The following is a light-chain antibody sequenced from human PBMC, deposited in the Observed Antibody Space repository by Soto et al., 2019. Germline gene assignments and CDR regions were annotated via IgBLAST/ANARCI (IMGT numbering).Light chain of an antibody. CDR2: DVS. V-gene: IGKV1-5*01. CDR3: QQYKVYTYT. CDR1: QSLTGR. Sequence: DIQMTQSPSTLSASIGDTITLTCRASQSLTGRLAWYQQKPGRPPKLLIYDVSILESGVPSRLSGSESVAAFTLTISSLRPDDFATLSYQQYKVYTYTFGQRTRL. J-gene: IGKJ2*01.